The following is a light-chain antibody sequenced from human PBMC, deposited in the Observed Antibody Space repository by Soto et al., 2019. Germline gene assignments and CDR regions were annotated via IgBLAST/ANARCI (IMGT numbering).Light chain of an antibody. V-gene: IGKV3-11*01. CDR2: DAS. Sequence: EIELTQSPATLSLSPGERATLSCRPSQSVSSYLAWYQQKPGQARRLLIYDASNRATGIPARFSGSGSGTDFTLTISSLEPEDFAVYYCQQRSNWPLFTFGPGTKVDIK. CDR1: QSVSSY. J-gene: IGKJ3*01. CDR3: QQRSNWPLFT.